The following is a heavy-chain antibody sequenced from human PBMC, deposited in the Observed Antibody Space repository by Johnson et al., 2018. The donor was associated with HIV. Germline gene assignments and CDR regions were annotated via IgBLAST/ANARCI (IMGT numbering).Heavy chain of an antibody. D-gene: IGHD3-22*01. CDR1: QFTFSRYG. V-gene: IGHV3-30*03. CDR2: IPYDGSNT. Sequence: QVQLVESGGGLAKPAWSPRLSCAASQFTFSRYGMHWVRQAPGKGLEWVAVIPYDGSNTYYADSVKGRFTISRENAKNSLYLEMNSLRAGDTAVYYCARVAAGSSGYYRDAFDIWGQGTLVTVSS. J-gene: IGHJ3*02. CDR3: ARVAAGSSGYYRDAFDI.